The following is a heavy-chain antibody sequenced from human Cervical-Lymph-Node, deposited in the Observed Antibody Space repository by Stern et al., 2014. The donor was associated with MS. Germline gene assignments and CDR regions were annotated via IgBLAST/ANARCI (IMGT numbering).Heavy chain of an antibody. CDR2: FDPEDGET. CDR1: GYTLTELS. D-gene: IGHD1-26*01. J-gene: IGHJ6*02. V-gene: IGHV1-24*01. CDR3: ATGGRVGAPTYYGMDV. Sequence: QMQLVQYGPEVKKPGASVKVSCKVSGYTLTELSMHWVRQVPGKGLEWMGGFDPEDGETIYAQKFQGRVTMTEDTSTDTAYMELSSLRSEDTALYYCATGGRVGAPTYYGMDVWGHGTAVTVSS.